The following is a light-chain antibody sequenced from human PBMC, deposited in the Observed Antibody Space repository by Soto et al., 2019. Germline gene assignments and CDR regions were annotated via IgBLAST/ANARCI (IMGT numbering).Light chain of an antibody. CDR2: YDS. Sequence: SSELTQPPSVSVDPGKTARITCGGNDIGTKSVHWYQQKPGQAPVLVINYDSDRPSGIPERFSGSNSGGTATLTISRVEAGDEADYYCQVWDNTSDHPVFGGGTKLTVL. CDR1: DIGTKS. V-gene: IGLV3-21*04. J-gene: IGLJ3*02. CDR3: QVWDNTSDHPV.